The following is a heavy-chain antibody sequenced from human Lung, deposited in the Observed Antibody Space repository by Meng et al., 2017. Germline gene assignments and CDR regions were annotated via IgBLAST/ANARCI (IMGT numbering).Heavy chain of an antibody. J-gene: IGHJ4*02. CDR1: GGAITSSTL. D-gene: IGHD1-26*01. CDR3: ARFDISSSGRGDY. Sequence: QVQRQAAGQGLGTPSGTLSLTCAVSGGAITSSTLWSWVRQTPGKGLEWLGEIFHSGSTNYNPPLESRVTISVDKSKNQFSLKVYSVTAVDTATYYCARFDISSSGRGDYWGQGILVTVSS. V-gene: IGHV4-4*02. CDR2: IFHSGST.